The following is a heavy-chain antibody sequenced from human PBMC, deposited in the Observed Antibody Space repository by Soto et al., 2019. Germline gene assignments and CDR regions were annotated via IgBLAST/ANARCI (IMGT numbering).Heavy chain of an antibody. CDR1: GFTFSGYW. CDR2: IKQDGTDK. V-gene: IGHV3-7*01. D-gene: IGHD4-4*01. CDR3: ARGRSNDYFDY. J-gene: IGHJ4*02. Sequence: PGGSLRLSCAASGFTFSGYWMSWVRQAPGRGLEWVANIKQDGTDKYHVDSVKGRFTMSRDNAKNSLYLQMNSLRAEDTAVYYCARGRSNDYFDYWGQGTLVTVSS.